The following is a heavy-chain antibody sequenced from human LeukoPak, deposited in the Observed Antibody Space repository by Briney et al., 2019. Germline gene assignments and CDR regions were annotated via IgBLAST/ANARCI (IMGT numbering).Heavy chain of an antibody. J-gene: IGHJ5*02. Sequence: ASVTDSCKASGTTFTTYALNWVRQPTDQRLECLGCMNPNTGNTPQAQNIEGRVTVNRNTFISTAYMELRRLRSEDTAVYYCARGFGYCSGGSCSYWFDPWGQGTLVNVPS. V-gene: IGHV1-8*01. CDR1: GTTFTTYA. D-gene: IGHD2-15*01. CDR2: MNPNTGNT. CDR3: ARGFGYCSGGSCSYWFDP.